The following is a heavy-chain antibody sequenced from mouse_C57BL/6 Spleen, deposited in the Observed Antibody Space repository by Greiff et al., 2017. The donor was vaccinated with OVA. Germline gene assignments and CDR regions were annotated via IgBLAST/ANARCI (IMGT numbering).Heavy chain of an antibody. D-gene: IGHD4-1*01. CDR3: ARWRLGRYFDV. Sequence: QVQLQQSGPELVKPGASVKISCKASGYAFSSSWMNWVKQRPGKGLEWIGRIYPGDGDTNYNGKFEGKATLTADKSSSTAYMQLSSLTSEDSAVYFCARWRLGRYFDVWGTGTTVTVSS. J-gene: IGHJ1*03. CDR2: IYPGDGDT. CDR1: GYAFSSSW. V-gene: IGHV1-82*01.